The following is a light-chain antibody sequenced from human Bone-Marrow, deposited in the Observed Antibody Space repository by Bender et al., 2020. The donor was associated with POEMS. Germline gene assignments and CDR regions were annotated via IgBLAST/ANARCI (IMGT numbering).Light chain of an antibody. CDR1: GSDFGDFDS. Sequence: QSALTQPASVSGSPGQSITISCSGTGSDFGDFDSVSWYQQPPGKAPKLIIFGVSHRPSGVSIRFSGSKSGNTASLTISGLQAEDEADYYCSSYTSSNSLVFGGGTQLTVL. J-gene: IGLJ2*01. V-gene: IGLV2-14*01. CDR2: GVS. CDR3: SSYTSSNSLV.